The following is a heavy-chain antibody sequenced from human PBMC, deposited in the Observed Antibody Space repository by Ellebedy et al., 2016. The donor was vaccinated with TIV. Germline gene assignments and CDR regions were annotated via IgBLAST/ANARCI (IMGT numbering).Heavy chain of an antibody. V-gene: IGHV3-74*01. CDR2: INSDGSRT. CDR1: GFTFSSYW. CDR3: ASRGVAVQGADY. J-gene: IGHJ4*02. Sequence: PGGSLRLSCAASGFTFSSYWMHWVRQAPEKGLVWVSLINSDGSRTTYADSVKGRFTISRDNAKNTLYLQMNSLRAEDTAVYYCASRGVAVQGADYWGQGTLVTVSS. D-gene: IGHD3-10*01.